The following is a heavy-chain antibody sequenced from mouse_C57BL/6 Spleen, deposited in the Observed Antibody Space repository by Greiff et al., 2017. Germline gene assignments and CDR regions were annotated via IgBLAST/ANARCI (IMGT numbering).Heavy chain of an antibody. D-gene: IGHD1-1*01. CDR2: ISYDGSN. V-gene: IGHV3-6*01. CDR1: GYSITSGYY. Sequence: ESGPGLVKPSQSLSLTCSVTGYSITSGYYWNWIRQFPGNKLEWMGYISYDGSNNYNPSLKNRISITRDPSKNQFFLKLNSVTTEDTATYYCARDPNYYGSSPWFAYWGQGTLVTVSA. J-gene: IGHJ3*01. CDR3: ARDPNYYGSSPWFAY.